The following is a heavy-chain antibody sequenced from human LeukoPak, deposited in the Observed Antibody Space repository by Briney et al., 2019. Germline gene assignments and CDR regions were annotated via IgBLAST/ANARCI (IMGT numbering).Heavy chain of an antibody. J-gene: IGHJ4*02. CDR1: AFTFTISA. CDR3: AADGSYRSGWYNFDY. CDR2: IVVGSGNT. V-gene: IGHV1-58*02. Sequence: EASVTVSCKASAFTFTISAMQWVRQARGQRLELIGWIVVGSGNTNYAQKFQERLTITRDMSTSTAYMELSSLRSEDTAVYYCAADGSYRSGWYNFDYWGQGTLVTVSS. D-gene: IGHD6-19*01.